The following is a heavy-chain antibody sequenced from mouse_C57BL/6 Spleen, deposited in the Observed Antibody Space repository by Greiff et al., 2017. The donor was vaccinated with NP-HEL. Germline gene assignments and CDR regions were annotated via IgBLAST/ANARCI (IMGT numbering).Heavy chain of an antibody. D-gene: IGHD3-2*02. J-gene: IGHJ3*01. V-gene: IGHV14-4*01. CDR3: TTDSSGAY. CDR2: IDPENGDT. Sequence: EVQLQQSGAELVRPGASVKLSCTASGFNIKDDYMHWVKQRPEQGLEWIGWIDPENGDTEYASKFQGKATITADTSSNTAYLQLSSLTSEDTAVYYCTTDSSGAYWGQGTLVTVSA. CDR1: GFNIKDDY.